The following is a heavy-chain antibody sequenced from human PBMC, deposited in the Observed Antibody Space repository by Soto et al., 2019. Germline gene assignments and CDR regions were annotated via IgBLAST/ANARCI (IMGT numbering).Heavy chain of an antibody. Sequence: LRLSCAASGFSFSSYGMHWVRQAPGKGLEWVAVIWHDGSKKYYADSVKGRLIISRDNSKNTLYVQINSLRAEDTAVYFCARGSIVAAEYGMDVWGQGTTVTVSS. D-gene: IGHD6-13*01. CDR2: IWHDGSKK. J-gene: IGHJ6*02. CDR1: GFSFSSYG. CDR3: ARGSIVAAEYGMDV. V-gene: IGHV3-33*01.